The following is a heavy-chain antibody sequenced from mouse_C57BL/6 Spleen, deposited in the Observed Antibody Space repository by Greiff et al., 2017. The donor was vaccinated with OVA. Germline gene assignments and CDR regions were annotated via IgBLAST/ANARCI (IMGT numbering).Heavy chain of an antibody. J-gene: IGHJ3*01. V-gene: IGHV3-6*01. CDR2: ISYDGSN. D-gene: IGHD2-4*01. CDR1: GYSITSGYY. CDR3: ARGDYDGGVFAY. Sequence: DVKLVESGPGLVKPSQSLSLTCSVTGYSITSGYYWNWIRQFPGNKLEWMGYISYDGSNNYNPSLKNRISITRDTSKNQFFLKLNSVTTEDTATYYCARGDYDGGVFAYWGQGTLVTVSA.